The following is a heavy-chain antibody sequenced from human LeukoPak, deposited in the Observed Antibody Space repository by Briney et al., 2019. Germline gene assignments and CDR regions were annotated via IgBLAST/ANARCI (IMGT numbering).Heavy chain of an antibody. CDR1: GGSISSYY. CDR2: IYCSGST. J-gene: IGHJ4*02. Sequence: SETLSLTCTVSGGSISSYYWSWLRQPPGKGLEWIGYIYCSGSTNYNPSLKSRVAISVDTSKNQFSLKLSSVTAADTAVYYCARAPLWFGELTGTGYFDYWGQGTLVTVSS. CDR3: ARAPLWFGELTGTGYFDY. V-gene: IGHV4-59*01. D-gene: IGHD3-10*01.